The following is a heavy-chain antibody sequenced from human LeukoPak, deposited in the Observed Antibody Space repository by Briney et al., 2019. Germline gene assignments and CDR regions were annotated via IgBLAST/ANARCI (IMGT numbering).Heavy chain of an antibody. CDR3: ARGGRYYDSSGYCGYFDY. D-gene: IGHD3-22*01. V-gene: IGHV4-30-2*01. CDR2: IYHSGST. Sequence: SETLSLTCAVSGGSISSGGYSWSWIRQPPGKGLEWIGYIYHSGSTYYNPSLKSRVTISVDRSKNQFPLKLSSVTAADTAVYYCARGGRYYDSSGYCGYFDYWGQGTLVTVSS. CDR1: GGSISSGGYS. J-gene: IGHJ4*02.